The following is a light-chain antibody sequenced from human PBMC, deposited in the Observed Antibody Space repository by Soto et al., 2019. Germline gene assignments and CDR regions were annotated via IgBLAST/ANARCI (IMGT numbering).Light chain of an antibody. CDR1: QSIGAS. Sequence: DIQMTQSPSTLYASVGDRVTITCRASQSIGASLAWFQQKPGKAPNLLIYKASSSESGVPSRFSGSGSGTEFTLTISTLQPDAFATYYCQQYNSSPLTFGGGTKVEIK. V-gene: IGKV1-5*03. CDR3: QQYNSSPLT. J-gene: IGKJ4*01. CDR2: KAS.